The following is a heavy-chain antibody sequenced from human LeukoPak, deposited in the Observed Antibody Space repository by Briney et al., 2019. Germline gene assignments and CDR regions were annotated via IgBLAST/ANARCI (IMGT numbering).Heavy chain of an antibody. CDR3: ARLARDIVVVPAAQYYYMDV. CDR1: EYTFTTYW. J-gene: IGHJ6*03. CDR2: IYPGDSET. Sequence: NPGDSLKISCEGSEYTFTTYWIGWVRQTTGKGLEWMGIIYPGDSETRYSPSFQGQVTISADKSISTAYLQWSRLKASDTAMYYCARLARDIVVVPAAQYYYMDVWGKGTTVIVSS. D-gene: IGHD2-2*01. V-gene: IGHV5-51*03.